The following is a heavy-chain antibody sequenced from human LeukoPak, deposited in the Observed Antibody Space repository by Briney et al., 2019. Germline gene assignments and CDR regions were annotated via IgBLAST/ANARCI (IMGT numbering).Heavy chain of an antibody. Sequence: HPGGSLRLSCAASGFTFSSYAMHWVRQAPWKGLEYVSAISSNGGSTYYANSVKGRFTISRDNSKNTLYLQMGSLRAEDMAVYYCARGHTVVRDSPFVFDYWGQGTLVTVSS. V-gene: IGHV3-64*01. CDR3: ARGHTVVRDSPFVFDY. J-gene: IGHJ4*02. CDR1: GFTFSSYA. D-gene: IGHD4-23*01. CDR2: ISSNGGST.